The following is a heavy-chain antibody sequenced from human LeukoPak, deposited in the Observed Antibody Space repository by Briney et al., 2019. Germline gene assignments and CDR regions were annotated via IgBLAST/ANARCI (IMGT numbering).Heavy chain of an antibody. J-gene: IGHJ3*02. CDR2: LYYSGST. CDR1: GDSISKNNYF. D-gene: IGHD2-15*01. CDR3: ARHCCSAPSKRVFDI. V-gene: IGHV4-39*01. Sequence: PSETLSLTCTVSGDSISKNNYFWAWIRQPPGKGLESIGTLYYSGSTYFNPSLKSRVTMSLDTSKNQFSLNLSSVTAADTAIYHCARHCCSAPSKRVFDIWGQGTMVTVSS.